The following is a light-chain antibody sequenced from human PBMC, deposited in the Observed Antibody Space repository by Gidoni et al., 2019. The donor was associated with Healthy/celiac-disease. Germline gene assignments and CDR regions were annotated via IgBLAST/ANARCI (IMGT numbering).Light chain of an antibody. J-gene: IGKJ5*01. CDR3: QQRSNWPPGPIT. CDR1: QSVSSY. CDR2: DAS. Sequence: EIVLTQPPATLSLSPGERATLSCRASQSVSSYLAWYQQKPGQAPRLLIYDASNRATGIPARFSGSGSGTDFTLTISSLEPEDFAVYYCQQRSNWPPGPITFGQGTRLEIK. V-gene: IGKV3-11*01.